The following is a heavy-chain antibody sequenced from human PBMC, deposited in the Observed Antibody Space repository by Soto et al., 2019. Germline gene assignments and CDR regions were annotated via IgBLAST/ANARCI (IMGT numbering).Heavy chain of an antibody. J-gene: IGHJ5*02. CDR1: GFTFRNFW. V-gene: IGHV3-7*01. CDR2: IKQDGSEK. Sequence: EVQLVESGGGLVQPGGSLRLSCAASGFTFRNFWMSWVRQAPGKGLEWVANIKQDGSEKYYVDSVNGRFTISRDNPKNSLYLQMNSLRAEDTAVYYCARDTVVVPAETKGRFDPWGQGTLVTVSS. CDR3: ARDTVVVPAETKGRFDP. D-gene: IGHD2-2*01.